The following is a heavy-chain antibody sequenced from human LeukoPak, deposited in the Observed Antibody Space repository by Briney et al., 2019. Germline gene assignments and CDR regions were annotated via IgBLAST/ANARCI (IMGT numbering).Heavy chain of an antibody. CDR3: ATHLHGSRHDFWSVYSY. J-gene: IGHJ4*02. Sequence: GGSLRLSCAASGFTFRNYAMSWVRQAPGKGLEWVSTISASGASTGYADSVKGRFTISRDNSKNTLYLQMNSLRAEDAAVYYCATHLHGSRHDFWSVYSYWGQGTLVTVSS. V-gene: IGHV3-23*01. CDR2: ISASGAST. CDR1: GFTFRNYA. D-gene: IGHD3-3*01.